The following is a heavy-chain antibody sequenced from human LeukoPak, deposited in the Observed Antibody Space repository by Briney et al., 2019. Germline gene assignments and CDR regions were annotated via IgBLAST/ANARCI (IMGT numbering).Heavy chain of an antibody. D-gene: IGHD2-15*01. CDR2: ISGSGGST. V-gene: IGHV3-23*01. Sequence: PGGSLRLSCAASGFTFSSYAMSWVRQAPGKGLEWVSAISGSGGSTYYADSVKGRFTISRDNSKNTLYLQMNSLRAEDTAVYYCAKAPRSGGKGVCCFDYWGQGTLVTVSS. J-gene: IGHJ4*02. CDR1: GFTFSSYA. CDR3: AKAPRSGGKGVCCFDY.